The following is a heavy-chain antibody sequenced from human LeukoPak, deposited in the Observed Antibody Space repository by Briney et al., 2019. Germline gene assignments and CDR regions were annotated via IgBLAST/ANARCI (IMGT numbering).Heavy chain of an antibody. Sequence: GGSLRLSCAASGFTFSSYAMSWVRQAPGKGLKWVSAISGSGGSTYYADSVKGRFTISRDNSKNTLYLQMNSLRAEDTAVYYCAKALVVYDSSGYYPFDYWGQGTLVTVSS. CDR3: AKALVVYDSSGYYPFDY. D-gene: IGHD3-22*01. V-gene: IGHV3-23*01. J-gene: IGHJ4*02. CDR1: GFTFSSYA. CDR2: ISGSGGST.